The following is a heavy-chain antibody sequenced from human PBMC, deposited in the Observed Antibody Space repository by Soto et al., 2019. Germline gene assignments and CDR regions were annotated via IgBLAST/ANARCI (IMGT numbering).Heavy chain of an antibody. CDR1: GGSFSGYY. D-gene: IGHD3-9*01. CDR2: INDRGSI. CDR3: ARESHDILTGPPWVWYFDL. Sequence: QVQLQQWGAGPLRPLETLSLTCGVSGGSFSGYYWAWIPQSPGKGLQWIGEINDRGSINYNPSLKSGVSISVDTSKNHYSLNLGSVTAADTAVYYCARESHDILTGPPWVWYFDLWGRGTLVTVSS. J-gene: IGHJ2*01. V-gene: IGHV4-34*01.